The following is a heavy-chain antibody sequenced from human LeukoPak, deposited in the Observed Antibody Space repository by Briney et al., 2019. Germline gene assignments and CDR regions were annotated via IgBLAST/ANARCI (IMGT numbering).Heavy chain of an antibody. CDR2: IYHSGST. V-gene: IGHV4-30-2*01. CDR3: AREGDTDYGDYVT. Sequence: PSETLSLTCAVSGGSISSGGYSWSWIRQPPGKGLEWIGYIYHSGSTYYNPSLKSRVTISVDRSKNQFSLKLSSVTAADTAVYYCAREGDTDYGDYVTWGQGTLVTVSS. D-gene: IGHD4-17*01. J-gene: IGHJ5*02. CDR1: GGSISSGGYS.